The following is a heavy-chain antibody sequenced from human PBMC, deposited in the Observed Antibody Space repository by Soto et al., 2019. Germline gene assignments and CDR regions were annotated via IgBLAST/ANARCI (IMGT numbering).Heavy chain of an antibody. Sequence: LSLTCAVSGVSISSGGYSWSWIRQPPGKGLEWIGYIYHSGSTYYNPSLKSRVTISVDRSKNQFSLKLSSVTAADTAVYYCARDVGGWAEADVWGQGTTVTVSS. CDR1: GVSISSGGYS. D-gene: IGHD6-19*01. CDR3: ARDVGGWAEADV. V-gene: IGHV4-30-2*01. J-gene: IGHJ6*02. CDR2: IYHSGST.